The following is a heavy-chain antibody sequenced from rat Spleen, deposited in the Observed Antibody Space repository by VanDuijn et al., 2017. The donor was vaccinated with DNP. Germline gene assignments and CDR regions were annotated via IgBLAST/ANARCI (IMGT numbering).Heavy chain of an antibody. D-gene: IGHD1-2*01. CDR3: TRDNYSSYMPYYYAMDA. Sequence: EVQLVESGGGLVQPGRSLKLSCAASGFTFSDYYMAWVRQAPTKGLECVAYISYDGDSTYYGDSVKGRFTISRDNAKSTLYLQMNSLRSEDTATYYCTRDNYSSYMPYYYAMDAWGQGTSVTVSS. CDR2: ISYDGDST. CDR1: GFTFSDYY. V-gene: IGHV5-20*01. J-gene: IGHJ4*01.